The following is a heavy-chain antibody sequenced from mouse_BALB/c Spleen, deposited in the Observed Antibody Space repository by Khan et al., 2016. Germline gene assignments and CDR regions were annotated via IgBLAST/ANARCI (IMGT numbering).Heavy chain of an antibody. CDR3: ARGDYGNDAAY. Sequence: VQLKQSGAELVRPGASVKLSCKASGFNIKDNFIHWVKQRPEQGLECIGWIDPENGNTIYAPKFPGRASITADTSSNTAYLQLSSLTSEDTAVSYCARGDYGNDAAYWGQGALVTVSA. CDR1: GFNIKDNF. CDR2: IDPENGNT. D-gene: IGHD2-2*01. J-gene: IGHJ3*01. V-gene: IGHV14-1*02.